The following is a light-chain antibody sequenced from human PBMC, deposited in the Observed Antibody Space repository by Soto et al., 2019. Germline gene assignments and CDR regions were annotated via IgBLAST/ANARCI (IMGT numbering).Light chain of an antibody. CDR1: QSISTR. CDR2: AAS. CDR3: QQYNDHIT. J-gene: IGKJ5*01. V-gene: IGKV1-5*01. Sequence: QMTQSPSTLSASIGGRVTITCRARQSISTRYAWHQQKPGKAPKLLIYAASTLENGVPTRFSGTGSETEFTLTVSSLQPDNSATYYCQQYNDHITFGQGTRLEIK.